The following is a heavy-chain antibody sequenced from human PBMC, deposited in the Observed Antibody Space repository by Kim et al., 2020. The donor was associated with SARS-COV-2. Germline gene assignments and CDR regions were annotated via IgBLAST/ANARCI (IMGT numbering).Heavy chain of an antibody. CDR3: ASCSSGWYFY. Sequence: SETLSLTCAVYGGSFSGYYWSWIRQPPGKGLEWIGEINHSGSTNYNPSHKTRVTISVDTSKNQFSLKLSSVTAAETAVYYCASCSSGWYFYWGQGTLVTVSS. D-gene: IGHD6-19*01. CDR1: GGSFSGYY. CDR2: INHSGST. V-gene: IGHV4-34*01. J-gene: IGHJ4*02.